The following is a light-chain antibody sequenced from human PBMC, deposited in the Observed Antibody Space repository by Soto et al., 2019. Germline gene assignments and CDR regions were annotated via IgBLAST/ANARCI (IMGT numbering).Light chain of an antibody. J-gene: IGKJ3*01. CDR1: PGISIY. CDR3: QNYNSAPFT. Sequence: DFQMTQSPSSLSATEGDRVTITCRASPGISIYLAWYQQKPGKAPTLLIYAASTLQSGVSSRFSGRGSGTDFTLTIGSLQPEDVATYYCQNYNSAPFTFGPGTKVDIK. CDR2: AAS. V-gene: IGKV1-27*01.